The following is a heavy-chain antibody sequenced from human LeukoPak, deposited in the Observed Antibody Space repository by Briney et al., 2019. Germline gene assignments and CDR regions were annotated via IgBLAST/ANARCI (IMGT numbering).Heavy chain of an antibody. D-gene: IGHD5-24*01. CDR3: AREEMATPHDAFDI. Sequence: GGSLRLSCAASGFTFSDYYMSWIRQAPGKGLEWVSYISSSSSYTNYADSVKGRFNISRDNAKNSLYLQMNSLRAEDTAVNYCAREEMATPHDAFDIWGQGTMVTVSS. CDR1: GFTFSDYY. CDR2: ISSSSSYT. J-gene: IGHJ3*02. V-gene: IGHV3-11*05.